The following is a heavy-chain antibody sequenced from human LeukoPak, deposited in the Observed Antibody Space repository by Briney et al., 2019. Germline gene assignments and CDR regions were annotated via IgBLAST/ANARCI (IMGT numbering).Heavy chain of an antibody. CDR2: ISYDGSNK. D-gene: IGHD4-17*01. Sequence: GGSLRLSCAASGFTFSSYGMHWVRQAPGKGLEWVAVISYDGSNKYYADSVKGRFTISRDNSKNTLYLQMNSLRAEDTAVYYCAKDRYGDRLEYFQHWGQGTLVTVSS. CDR1: GFTFSSYG. J-gene: IGHJ1*01. V-gene: IGHV3-30*18. CDR3: AKDRYGDRLEYFQH.